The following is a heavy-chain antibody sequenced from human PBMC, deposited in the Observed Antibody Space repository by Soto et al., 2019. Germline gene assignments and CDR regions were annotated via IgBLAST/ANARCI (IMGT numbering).Heavy chain of an antibody. CDR3: ARAQYLADDAFDI. CDR2: INGDGRST. D-gene: IGHD2-2*01. Sequence: LRLSCAASGFISRSYWMHWVRQVPGKGLVWVSRINGDGRSTSYADSVKGRFTISRDNAKNTLYLQMNSLRADDTAVYYCARAQYLADDAFDIWGQGAMVTVSS. J-gene: IGHJ3*02. V-gene: IGHV3-74*01. CDR1: GFISRSYW.